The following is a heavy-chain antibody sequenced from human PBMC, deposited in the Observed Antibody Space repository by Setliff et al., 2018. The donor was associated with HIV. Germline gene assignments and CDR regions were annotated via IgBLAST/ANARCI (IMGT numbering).Heavy chain of an antibody. J-gene: IGHJ6*03. CDR1: GFSLTSSGGG. D-gene: IGHD3-3*01. Sequence: SGPTLVNPTQTLTLTCTFSGFSLTSSGGGVGWIRQPPGRALEWLALIYWNDDKRYNPSLKNRLTLTKDTSKNQVVLIMTDMDPVDTATYFCARTFFWSENYYMDVWGKGTTVTVSS. V-gene: IGHV2-5*01. CDR3: ARTFFWSENYYMDV. CDR2: IYWNDDK.